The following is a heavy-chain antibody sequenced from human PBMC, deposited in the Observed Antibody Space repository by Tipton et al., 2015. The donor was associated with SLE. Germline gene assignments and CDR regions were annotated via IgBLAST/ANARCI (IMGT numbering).Heavy chain of an antibody. CDR2: LYAGGST. J-gene: IGHJ4*02. CDR3: ARYTSYSSSGKPIDY. Sequence: TLSLTCSVSGVSISTSRYYWGWIRQSPGQGLEWVGSLYAGGSTYFHPSLKSRASISADASKNHFSLKLSSVTAADTAVYYCARYTSYSSSGKPIDYWGQGTLVTVSS. CDR1: GVSISTSRYY. V-gene: IGHV4-39*02. D-gene: IGHD3-10*01.